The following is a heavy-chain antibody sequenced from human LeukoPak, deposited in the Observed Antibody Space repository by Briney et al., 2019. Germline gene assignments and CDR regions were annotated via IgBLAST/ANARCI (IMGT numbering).Heavy chain of an antibody. V-gene: IGHV3-7*01. J-gene: IGHJ4*02. CDR2: IKPDGNEK. CDR1: GFTLTTYW. D-gene: IGHD4-17*01. CDR3: ATTSRTVTGLDY. Sequence: GGSLRLSCTASGFTLTTYWQTWVRQAPGKGLEWVANIKPDGNEKYYVDSVKGRFTISRDNAENSLYLQMNSLRAEDTAIYYCATTSRTVTGLDYWGQGTLVTVSS.